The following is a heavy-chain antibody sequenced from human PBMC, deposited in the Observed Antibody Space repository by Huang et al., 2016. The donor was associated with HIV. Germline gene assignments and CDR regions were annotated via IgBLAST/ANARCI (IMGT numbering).Heavy chain of an antibody. V-gene: IGHV7-4-1*02. CDR1: GYTFTHYA. CDR2: INTNTGKP. J-gene: IGHJ6*03. D-gene: IGHD3-3*01. CDR3: ARDRGLPGYYLFYYYMDV. Sequence: QVQLAQSGSELKKPGASVKVSCKASGYTFTHYAINWGRQAPGQGLEWVGWINTNTGKPTYAQAFTGRFVLSLDTSANTAYLQISSLKAEDTAVYYCARDRGLPGYYLFYYYMDVWGRGTTVTVSS.